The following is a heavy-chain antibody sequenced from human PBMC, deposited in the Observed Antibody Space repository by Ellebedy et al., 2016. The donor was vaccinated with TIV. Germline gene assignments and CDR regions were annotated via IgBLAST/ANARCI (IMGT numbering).Heavy chain of an antibody. CDR1: GYTFTSYG. V-gene: IGHV1-18*01. CDR3: ARVGTSKLLLHAIDY. D-gene: IGHD2-15*01. CDR2: ISAYNGNT. Sequence: ASVKVSXKASGYTFTSYGISWVRQAPGQGLEWMGWISAYNGNTNYAQKLQGRVTMTTDTSTSTSYMELRSLRSDDTAVYYCARVGTSKLLLHAIDYWGQGTLVTVSS. J-gene: IGHJ4*02.